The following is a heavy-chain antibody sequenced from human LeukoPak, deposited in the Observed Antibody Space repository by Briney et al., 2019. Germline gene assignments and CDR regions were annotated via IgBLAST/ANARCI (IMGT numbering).Heavy chain of an antibody. J-gene: IGHJ3*02. Sequence: GGSLRLSCAASGFTFSSYAMSWVRQAPGKGLEWVSSISGIGSTSYYGDSVKGRFTISRDNSKNTLYLQMNSLRAEDAAVYYCATDSYNWNDAFDIWGQGTMVTVSS. V-gene: IGHV3-23*01. CDR3: ATDSYNWNDAFDI. CDR2: ISGIGSTS. CDR1: GFTFSSYA. D-gene: IGHD1-1*01.